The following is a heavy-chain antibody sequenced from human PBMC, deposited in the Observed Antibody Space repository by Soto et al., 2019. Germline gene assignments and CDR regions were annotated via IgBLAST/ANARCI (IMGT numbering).Heavy chain of an antibody. V-gene: IGHV3-30-3*01. Sequence: QVQLVESGGGVVQPGRSLRLSCAASGFTFSSYAMHWVRQAPGKGLEWVAVISYEGSNKYYADSVKGRFTISRDNSKNTLYLQMNSLRAEDTAVYYCAREGCSSTSCYTTPKWLRLGGQEYFDYWGQGTLVTVSS. CDR1: GFTFSSYA. D-gene: IGHD2-2*02. CDR2: ISYEGSNK. CDR3: AREGCSSTSCYTTPKWLRLGGQEYFDY. J-gene: IGHJ4*02.